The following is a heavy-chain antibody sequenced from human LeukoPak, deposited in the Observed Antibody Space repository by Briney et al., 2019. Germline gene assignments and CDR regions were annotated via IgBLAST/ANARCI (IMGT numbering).Heavy chain of an antibody. CDR3: AREVGYCSRTSCYNRAFDI. D-gene: IGHD2-2*02. J-gene: IGHJ3*02. V-gene: IGHV4-30-4*08. CDR1: GGSISSGDYY. CDR2: IYYSGST. Sequence: SQTLSLTCTVSGGSISSGDYYWSWIRQPPGKGLEWIGYIYYSGSTYYNPSLKSRVTISIDTSKTQFSLRLSSVTAADTAVYYCAREVGYCSRTSCYNRAFDIWGQGTMVTVSS.